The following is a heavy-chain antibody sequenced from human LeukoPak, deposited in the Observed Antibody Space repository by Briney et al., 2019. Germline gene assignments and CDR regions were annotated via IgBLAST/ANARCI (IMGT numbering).Heavy chain of an antibody. J-gene: IGHJ4*02. V-gene: IGHV4-34*01. CDR1: GGSFSGYY. CDR3: ARAGYSYGPHFDY. CDR2: INHIGST. Sequence: PSETLSLTCAVYGGSFSGYYWCWIRQPPGKVLEWIGEINHIGSTNYNPSLMSLVTISLDTSKNQFSLKLSSVTAADTAVYYRARAGYSYGPHFDYWGQRTLVTVSP. D-gene: IGHD5-18*01.